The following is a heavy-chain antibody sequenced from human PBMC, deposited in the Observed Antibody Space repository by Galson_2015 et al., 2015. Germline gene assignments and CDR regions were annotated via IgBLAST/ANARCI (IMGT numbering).Heavy chain of an antibody. CDR2: IYWDVEK. Sequence: PALVKPTQTLTLTCTFSGFSLSTSGVGVGWIRQPPGKALEWLALIYWDVEKRYSPSLKSRLTITKDTSKNQVVLTLTNMDPVDTATYYCARSFDISGYYPDFDNWGQGALVTVSS. V-gene: IGHV2-5*02. CDR1: GFSLSTSGVG. CDR3: ARSFDISGYYPDFDN. J-gene: IGHJ4*02. D-gene: IGHD3-22*01.